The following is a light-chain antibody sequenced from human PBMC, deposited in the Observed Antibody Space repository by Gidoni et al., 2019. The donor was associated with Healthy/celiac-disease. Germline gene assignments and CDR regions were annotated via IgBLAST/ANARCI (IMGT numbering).Light chain of an antibody. Sequence: VMTQSPLSLSVTPVESASISCRSSQSLFHTNGYNYLAWYLQKPGQSPQLRIYLGSHRAPGVPDRFSGGGSGTEFTLTSSRVEAEDVGVYFCKQNRRAALTFGGXTKVE. CDR1: QSLFHTNGYNY. V-gene: IGKV2-28*01. CDR2: LGS. J-gene: IGKJ4*01. CDR3: KQNRRAALT.